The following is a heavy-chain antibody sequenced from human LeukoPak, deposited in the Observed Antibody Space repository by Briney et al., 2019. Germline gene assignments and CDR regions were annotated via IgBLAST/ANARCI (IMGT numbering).Heavy chain of an antibody. CDR3: ARTYSSSWYSWFDP. Sequence: SETLSRTCTVSGGSISSYYWSWIRQPPGKGLEWIGYIYYSGSTNYNPSLKSRVTISVDTSKNQFSLKLSSVTAADTAVYYCARTYSSSWYSWFDPWGQGTLVTVSS. J-gene: IGHJ5*02. CDR2: IYYSGST. CDR1: GGSISSYY. V-gene: IGHV4-59*01. D-gene: IGHD6-13*01.